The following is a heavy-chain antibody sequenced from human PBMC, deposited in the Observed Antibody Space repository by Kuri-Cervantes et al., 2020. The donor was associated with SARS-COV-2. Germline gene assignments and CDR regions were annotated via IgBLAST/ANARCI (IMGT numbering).Heavy chain of an antibody. J-gene: IGHJ4*02. V-gene: IGHV3-48*01. D-gene: IGHD7-27*01. CDR3: AKGLGLYYFDY. CDR1: GFTLSSYS. CDR2: ISSSSSTI. Sequence: GGSLRLSCAASGFTLSSYSMNWVRQAPGKGLEWVSYISSSSSTIYYADSVKGRFTISRDNSKNTLYLQMNSLRAEDTAVYYCAKGLGLYYFDYWGQGTLVTISS.